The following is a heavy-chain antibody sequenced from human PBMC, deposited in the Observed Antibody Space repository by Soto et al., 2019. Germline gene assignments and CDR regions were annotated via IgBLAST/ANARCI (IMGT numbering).Heavy chain of an antibody. J-gene: IGHJ5*02. CDR3: ARDQGYYDFWSGYYRAAHGYNWFDP. V-gene: IGHV1-69*13. CDR1: GGTFSSYA. CDR2: IIPIFGTA. D-gene: IGHD3-3*01. Sequence: SVKVSCKASGGTFSSYASSWVRQAPGRGLEWMGGIIPIFGTANYAQKFQGRVTITADESTSTAYMELSSLRSEDTAVYYCARDQGYYDFWSGYYRAAHGYNWFDPWGQGTLVTVSS.